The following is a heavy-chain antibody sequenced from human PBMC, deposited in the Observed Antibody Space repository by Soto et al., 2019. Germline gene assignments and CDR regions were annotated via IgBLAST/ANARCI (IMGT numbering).Heavy chain of an antibody. J-gene: IGHJ6*02. V-gene: IGHV1-69*01. D-gene: IGHD6-19*01. CDR1: GGTFSSYA. Sequence: QVQLVQSGAEVKKPGSSVKVSCKASGGTFSSYAISWVRQAPGQGLEWMGGIIPIFGTANYAQKFQGRVTITADESTSTAYMELSSLRSDDTAVYYCARDPGLVVAGPYYFHNGLDVWGQGTMVTVSS. CDR2: IIPIFGTA. CDR3: ARDPGLVVAGPYYFHNGLDV.